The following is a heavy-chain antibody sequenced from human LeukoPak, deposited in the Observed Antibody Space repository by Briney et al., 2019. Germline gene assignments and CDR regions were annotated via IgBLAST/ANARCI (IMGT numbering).Heavy chain of an antibody. V-gene: IGHV4-34*01. J-gene: IGHJ4*02. Sequence: KSSETLSLTCAVYGGSFSGYYWSWIRQPPGKGLELIGEINHSGSTNYNPSLKSRVTISVDTSKNQFSLKLSSVTAADTAVYYCARCYCYGSGRRNIDYWGQGTLVTVSS. CDR3: ARCYCYGSGRRNIDY. CDR2: INHSGST. CDR1: GGSFSGYY. D-gene: IGHD3-10*01.